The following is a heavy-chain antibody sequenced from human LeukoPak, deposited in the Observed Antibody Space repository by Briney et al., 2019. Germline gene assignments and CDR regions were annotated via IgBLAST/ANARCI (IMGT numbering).Heavy chain of an antibody. J-gene: IGHJ3*02. D-gene: IGHD1-26*01. CDR2: ISSSSSTI. CDR1: GFTFSSYS. Sequence: GSLRLSCAASGFTFSSYSMNWVRQAPGKGLEWVSYISSSSSTIYYADSVKGRFTISRDNAKNSLYLQMNSLRAEDTAVYYCARARYSGSSLALDAFDIWSQGTMVTVSS. CDR3: ARARYSGSSLALDAFDI. V-gene: IGHV3-48*01.